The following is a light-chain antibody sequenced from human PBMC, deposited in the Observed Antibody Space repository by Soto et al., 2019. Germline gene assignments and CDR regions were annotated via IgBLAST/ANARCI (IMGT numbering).Light chain of an antibody. J-gene: IGKJ1*01. CDR3: QQYYDFRT. Sequence: IQLTQSPPTLSGSVGDRVTITCRASQGVSTWLAWYQQRPSQAPKLLVYEASKLQSGVPSRFSASGSVRDFTLTISSLQPEDSATYYCQQYYDFRTFGQGTKVEI. CDR1: QGVSTW. V-gene: IGKV1-5*03. CDR2: EAS.